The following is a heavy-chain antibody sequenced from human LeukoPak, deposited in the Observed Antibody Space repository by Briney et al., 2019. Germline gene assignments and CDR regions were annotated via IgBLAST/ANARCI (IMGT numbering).Heavy chain of an antibody. Sequence: SSETLSLTCTVSGGSISNYYWSWIRQPPGKGLEWIGYIYYSGSTKYNPSLKSRVTISVDTSKNQFSLRLSSVTAADTAVYYCASERFGELNYWGQGTLVTVSS. CDR2: IYYSGST. V-gene: IGHV4-59*01. J-gene: IGHJ4*02. D-gene: IGHD3-10*01. CDR1: GGSISNYY. CDR3: ASERFGELNY.